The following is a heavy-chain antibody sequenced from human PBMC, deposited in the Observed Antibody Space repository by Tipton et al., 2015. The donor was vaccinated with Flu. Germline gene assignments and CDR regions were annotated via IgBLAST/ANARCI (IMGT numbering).Heavy chain of an antibody. CDR1: GFTFSAYW. J-gene: IGHJ4*02. Sequence: LRLSCAASGFTFSAYWMSWVRQAPGKGLEWIGRMYTSGSTKYNPSLESRVTMSVDTSNNHFYLKLRSVTAADTAVYYCARGSGSGTYLIFDLWGQGILATVSS. V-gene: IGHV4-59*10. D-gene: IGHD3-10*01. CDR2: MYTSGST. CDR3: ARGSGSGTYLIFDL.